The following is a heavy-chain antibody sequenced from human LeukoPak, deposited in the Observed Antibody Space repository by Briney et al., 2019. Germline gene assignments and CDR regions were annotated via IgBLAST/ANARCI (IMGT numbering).Heavy chain of an antibody. D-gene: IGHD2-21*01. CDR2: ISWDGGST. CDR3: AKDGGGDYYFDY. Sequence: GGSLRLSCAASGFTFSSYTMHWVRQAPGKGLGWVSLISWDGGSTYYADSVKGRFTISRDNSKNSLYLQMNSLRTEDTALYYCAKDGGGDYYFDYWGQGTLVTVSS. J-gene: IGHJ4*02. CDR1: GFTFSSYT. V-gene: IGHV3-43*01.